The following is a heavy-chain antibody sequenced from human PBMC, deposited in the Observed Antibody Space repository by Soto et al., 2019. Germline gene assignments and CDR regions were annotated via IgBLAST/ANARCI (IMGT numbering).Heavy chain of an antibody. Sequence: QVQLVQSGAEVKKPGSSVKVSCKASGGTFSSYAISWVRQAPGQGLEWMGGIIPIVGTANYAQKFQGRVTITADESTSTAYMELSSLRSEDTAVYYCARDPPQAHCGERPGAFDIWGQGTMVTVSS. D-gene: IGHD4-17*01. V-gene: IGHV1-69*01. CDR3: ARDPPQAHCGERPGAFDI. CDR1: GGTFSSYA. CDR2: IIPIVGTA. J-gene: IGHJ3*02.